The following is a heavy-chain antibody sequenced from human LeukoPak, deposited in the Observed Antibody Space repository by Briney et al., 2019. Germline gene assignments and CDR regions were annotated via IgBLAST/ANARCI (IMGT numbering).Heavy chain of an antibody. V-gene: IGHV4-39*01. CDR2: ISYSGST. D-gene: IGHD2-2*02. J-gene: IGHJ1*01. CDR3: ARVVPAAIGYYQH. CDR1: GGSISSTSYY. Sequence: PSETLSLTCSVSGGSISSTSYYWGWIRQPPGKGLEWIGSISYSGSTYYNPSLKSRVTISVDTSKNQFSLKLSSVTAADTAVYYCARVVPAAIGYYQHWGQGTLVTVSS.